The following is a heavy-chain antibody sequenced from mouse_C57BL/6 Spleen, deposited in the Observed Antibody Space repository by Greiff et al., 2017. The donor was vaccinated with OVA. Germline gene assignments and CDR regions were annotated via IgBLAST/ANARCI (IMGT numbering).Heavy chain of an antibody. J-gene: IGHJ2*01. Sequence: QVQLQQPGAELVKPGASVKLSCKASGYTFPSYWMHWVKQRPGQGLEWIGMIHPNSGSTNYNEKFKSKATLTVDKSSSTAYMQLSSLTSEDSAVYYCARWDSNYVGYFDYWGQGTTLTVSS. V-gene: IGHV1-64*01. CDR3: ARWDSNYVGYFDY. D-gene: IGHD2-5*01. CDR1: GYTFPSYW. CDR2: IHPNSGST.